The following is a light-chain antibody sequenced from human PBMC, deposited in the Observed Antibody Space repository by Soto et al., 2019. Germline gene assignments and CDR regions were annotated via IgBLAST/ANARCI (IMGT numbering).Light chain of an antibody. CDR3: SPYTTPNVHL. Sequence: QSALTQPASVSGSRGQSITISCTGSSTKVGGFNFDSWIQHHPGKAPKLIIYDVNNRPSGVSNRFSGSKSGNTSSLTISGLQAEDEAFSYCSPYTTPNVHLFGGGTKLTVL. CDR1: STKVGGFNF. J-gene: IGLJ3*02. CDR2: DVN. V-gene: IGLV2-14*03.